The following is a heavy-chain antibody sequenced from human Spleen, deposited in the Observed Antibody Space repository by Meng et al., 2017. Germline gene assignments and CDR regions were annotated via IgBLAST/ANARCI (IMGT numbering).Heavy chain of an antibody. CDR1: GGSFSDYY. CDR2: INHSGST. D-gene: IGHD4-11*01. CDR3: ARGPTTMAHDLDY. J-gene: IGHJ4*02. Sequence: QVQLQQGGAGLLKPSETLSLTCVVSGGSFSDYYWSWIRQPPGKGLEWIGEINHSGSTNYNPSLESRATISVDTSQNNLSLKLSSVTAADSAVYYCARGPTTMAHDLDYWGQGTLVTVSS. V-gene: IGHV4-34*01.